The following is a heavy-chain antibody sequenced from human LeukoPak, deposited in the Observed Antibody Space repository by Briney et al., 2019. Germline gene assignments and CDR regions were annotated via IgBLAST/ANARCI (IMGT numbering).Heavy chain of an antibody. D-gene: IGHD2-2*01. V-gene: IGHV4-34*01. CDR2: INHSGST. Sequence: PSETLSLTCAVYGGSFSGYYWSWIRQPPGKGLEWIGEINHSGSTNYNPSLKSRVTISVDTSKNQFSLKLSSVTAADTAVYYCARVSCSSTSDCQDYYYYGMDVWGQGTTVTVSS. CDR3: ARVSCSSTSDCQDYYYYGMDV. CDR1: GGSFSGYY. J-gene: IGHJ6*02.